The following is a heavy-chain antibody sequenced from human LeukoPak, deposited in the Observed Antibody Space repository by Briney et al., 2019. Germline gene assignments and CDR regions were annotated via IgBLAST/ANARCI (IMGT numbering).Heavy chain of an antibody. V-gene: IGHV3-66*01. CDR1: GFTVSSNY. CDR2: IYSGGST. CDR3: ARSYCSGGSCYYDY. D-gene: IGHD2-15*01. Sequence: GSLRLSCAASGFTVSSNYMSWVRQAPGKGLEWVSVIYSGGSTYYADSVKGRFTISRDNSKNTLYLQMNSLRAEDTAVYYCARSYCSGGSCYYDYWGQGTLVTVSS. J-gene: IGHJ4*02.